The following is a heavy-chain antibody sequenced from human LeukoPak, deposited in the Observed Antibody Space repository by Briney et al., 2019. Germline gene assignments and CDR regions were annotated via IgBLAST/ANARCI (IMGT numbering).Heavy chain of an antibody. V-gene: IGHV1-18*01. D-gene: IGHD2-15*01. Sequence: ASVKVSCKASGYTFTSYGISWVRQAPGQGLEWMGWISAYNGNTNYAQKLQGGVTMTTDTSTSTAYMELRGLRSDDPAVYYCARVVVGYCSGGSCYPPYYFDYWGQGTLVTVSS. CDR2: ISAYNGNT. CDR3: ARVVVGYCSGGSCYPPYYFDY. J-gene: IGHJ4*02. CDR1: GYTFTSYG.